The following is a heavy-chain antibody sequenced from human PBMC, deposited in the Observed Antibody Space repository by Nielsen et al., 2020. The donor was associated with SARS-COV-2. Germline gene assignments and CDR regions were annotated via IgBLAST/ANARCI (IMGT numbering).Heavy chain of an antibody. CDR1: GFTFDDYA. Sequence: SLKISCAASGFTFDDYAMHWVRQAPGKGLEWVSGISWNSGSIGYADSVKGRFTISRDNAKNSLYLQMNSLRAEDTALYYCAKVVLGSSWEEDAFDIWGQGTMVTVSS. D-gene: IGHD6-13*01. CDR3: AKVVLGSSWEEDAFDI. CDR2: ISWNSGSI. V-gene: IGHV3-9*01. J-gene: IGHJ3*02.